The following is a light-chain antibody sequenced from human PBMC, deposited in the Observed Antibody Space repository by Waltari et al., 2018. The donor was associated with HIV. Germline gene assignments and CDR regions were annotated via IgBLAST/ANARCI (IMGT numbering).Light chain of an antibody. Sequence: QAVVTQEPSLPVSPGGTVTLTCGSSTGAVTPGHHPYWFQQKSGQAPRTLIYDTSNKRTWTPARFSGSLLGGKAALTLSGAQPEDEADYFCLLSYAGARPVVFGGGTKLTVL. CDR1: TGAVTPGHH. V-gene: IGLV7-46*01. J-gene: IGLJ2*01. CDR3: LLSYAGARPVV. CDR2: DTS.